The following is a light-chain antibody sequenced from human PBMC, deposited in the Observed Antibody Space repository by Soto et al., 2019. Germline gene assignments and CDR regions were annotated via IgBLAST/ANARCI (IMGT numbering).Light chain of an antibody. Sequence: EVVLTQSPGTLSLSPGEGVTLSCRASQSVASSYLAWYQQKPGRAPRLLFYSASSRATGIPDRFSGSGSGTDFTLTISRLEPEDFAVYYCHHFGSLPETFGQGTNVE. CDR2: SAS. J-gene: IGKJ1*01. V-gene: IGKV3-20*01. CDR3: HHFGSLPET. CDR1: QSVASSY.